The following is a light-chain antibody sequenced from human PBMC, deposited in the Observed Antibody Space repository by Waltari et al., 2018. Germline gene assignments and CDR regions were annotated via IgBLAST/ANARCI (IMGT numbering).Light chain of an antibody. Sequence: QSALTQPPSVSSAPGQKVTLSCSGRSPNLGNNYVSWYQQLPGTAPKLLIHEDNKRPSGIPDRFSGSKSGTSATLVITGLQTGDEADYYCGTRDSSLAVFGGGTKVTVL. CDR1: SPNLGNNY. J-gene: IGLJ3*02. CDR3: GTRDSSLAV. CDR2: EDN. V-gene: IGLV1-51*01.